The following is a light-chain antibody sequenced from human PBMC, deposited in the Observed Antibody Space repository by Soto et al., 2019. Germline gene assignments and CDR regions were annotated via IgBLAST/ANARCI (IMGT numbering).Light chain of an antibody. CDR3: CSYAGGYTYL. CDR1: GNDVGAYNY. CDR2: GVV. V-gene: IGLV2-11*01. Sequence: QSALTQPRSVSGSPGQSVTISCTGTGNDVGAYNYVSWYQQHPGRPPKLLIYGVVRWPSGVPDRFSGSKSGNTASLTISGLQAEDKADYFCCSYAGGYTYLFGTGTKLTVL. J-gene: IGLJ1*01.